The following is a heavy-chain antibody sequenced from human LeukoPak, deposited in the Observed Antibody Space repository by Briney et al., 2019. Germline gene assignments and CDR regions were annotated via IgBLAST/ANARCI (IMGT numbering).Heavy chain of an antibody. Sequence: GGSLRLSCAASGFTFSDYYISWIRQAPGKGLEWVSYISSSGSTIYYADSVKGRFTISRDNAKNSLYLQMNSLRAEDTAVYYCARESWTSGPRDAFDIWGQGTMVTVSS. V-gene: IGHV3-11*01. CDR1: GFTFSDYY. CDR2: ISSSGSTI. D-gene: IGHD6-19*01. J-gene: IGHJ3*02. CDR3: ARESWTSGPRDAFDI.